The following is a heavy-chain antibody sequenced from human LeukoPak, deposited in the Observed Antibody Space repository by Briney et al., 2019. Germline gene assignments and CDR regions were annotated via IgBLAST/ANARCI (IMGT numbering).Heavy chain of an antibody. CDR3: ARAGSYLIED. CDR2: IYYSGST. J-gene: IGHJ4*02. V-gene: IGHV4-59*01. Sequence: SETLSLTCTVSGGSISTYYWNWIRQPPGKGLEWIGYIYYSGSTNYNPSLKSRVTISVDTSKNQFSLKLSSVTAADTAVYYCARAGSYLIEDWGQGTLVTVSS. D-gene: IGHD1-26*01. CDR1: GGSISTYY.